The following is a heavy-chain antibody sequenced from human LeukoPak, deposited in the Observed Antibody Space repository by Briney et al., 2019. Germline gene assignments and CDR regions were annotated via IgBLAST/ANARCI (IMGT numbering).Heavy chain of an antibody. V-gene: IGHV4-59*08. CDR1: GRSISSYY. Sequence: PSETLSLTCTVSGRSISSYYWSWIRQPPGKGLEWIGYIYYSGSTNYNPSLKSRVTISVDTSKNQFSLKLSSVTAADTAVYYCASLYSSGWPPSDYWGQGTLVTVSS. CDR3: ASLYSSGWPPSDY. CDR2: IYYSGST. J-gene: IGHJ4*02. D-gene: IGHD6-19*01.